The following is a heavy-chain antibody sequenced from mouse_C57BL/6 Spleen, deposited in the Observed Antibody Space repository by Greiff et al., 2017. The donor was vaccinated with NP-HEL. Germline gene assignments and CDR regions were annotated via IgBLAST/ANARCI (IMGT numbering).Heavy chain of an antibody. CDR2: INYDGSST. V-gene: IGHV5-16*01. J-gene: IGHJ3*01. D-gene: IGHD1-1*01. CDR1: GFTFSDYY. Sequence: EVKLMESEGGLVQPGSSMKLSCTASGFTFSDYYMAWVRQVPEKGLEWVANINYDGSSTYYLDSLTSRFIISRDNAKNILYLQMSSLKSEDTATYYCARGAPYYGSSYGWFAYWGQGTLVTVSA. CDR3: ARGAPYYGSSYGWFAY.